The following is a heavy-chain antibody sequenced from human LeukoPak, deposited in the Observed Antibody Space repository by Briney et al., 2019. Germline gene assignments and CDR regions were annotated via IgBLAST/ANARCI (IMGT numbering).Heavy chain of an antibody. CDR1: GFTFSSYA. V-gene: IGHV3-23*01. J-gene: IGHJ4*02. CDR3: AKLSPQQWLVLGDYFDY. CDR2: ISGSGGST. D-gene: IGHD6-19*01. Sequence: GASLRLSCAASGFTFSSYAMSWVRQAPGKGLEWVSAISGSGGSTYYEDSVKGRFTISRDNSKNPLYLQMNSLRAEDTAVYYCAKLSPQQWLVLGDYFDYWGQGTLVTVSS.